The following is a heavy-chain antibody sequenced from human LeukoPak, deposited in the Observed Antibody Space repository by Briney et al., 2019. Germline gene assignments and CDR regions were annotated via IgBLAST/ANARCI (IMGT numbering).Heavy chain of an antibody. J-gene: IGHJ4*02. CDR3: ARGSGSSWYFYFDY. D-gene: IGHD6-13*01. CDR2: ISSSSSYI. Sequence: GGSLRLSHAAAGFTFGSYSLNWVRQAPGKGLEWVSSISSSSSYITYADSVKGRFTISRDNAKNSLYLQMHSLRAEDTAVYYCARGSGSSWYFYFDYWGQGTLVTVSS. CDR1: GFTFGSYS. V-gene: IGHV3-21*01.